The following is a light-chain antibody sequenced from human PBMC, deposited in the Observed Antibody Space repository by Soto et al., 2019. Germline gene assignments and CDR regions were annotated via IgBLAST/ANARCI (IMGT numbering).Light chain of an antibody. V-gene: IGKV1-27*01. J-gene: IGKJ1*01. Sequence: DIQMTQSPSSLSASVGDRVTITCRASQGINNSLAWYQQKPGKVPKRLIYAASTVQSGVPSRFSGSGSGTDFTVTISRLEPEDVATYYCQQYNSAGETFGQGTKMEIK. CDR3: QQYNSAGET. CDR1: QGINNS. CDR2: AAS.